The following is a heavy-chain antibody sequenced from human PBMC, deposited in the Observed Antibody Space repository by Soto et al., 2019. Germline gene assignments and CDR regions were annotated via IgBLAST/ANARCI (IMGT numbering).Heavy chain of an antibody. V-gene: IGHV1-18*04. Sequence: QVQLVQSGAEVKKPGASVKVSCKATGYTFSNYGISWVRQVHGQGLEWMGWISVYKGKTSYAQKFQGRVIMTTDTSTSTAYRELRTLRSDDRAVYYWARDHIIPAVVTLDNWGKGPLFIVSS. CDR1: GYTFSNYG. CDR2: ISVYKGKT. J-gene: IGHJ4*02. CDR3: ARDHIIPAVVTLDN. D-gene: IGHD6-13*01.